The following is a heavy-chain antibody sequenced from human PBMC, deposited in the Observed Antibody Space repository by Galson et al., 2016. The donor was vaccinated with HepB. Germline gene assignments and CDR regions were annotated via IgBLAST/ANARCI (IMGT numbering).Heavy chain of an antibody. J-gene: IGHJ6*03. D-gene: IGHD3-16*01. Sequence: SETLSLTCDVYGGSFSAYYWSWIRQPPGKGLEWIGEINHSGNTNYNPSLKSRVTISVDTSKNQFSLKLTSVAAADTAIYYCAKIGRLYFHMDVWGQGTTVTVSS. CDR3: AKIGRLYFHMDV. CDR1: GGSFSAYY. V-gene: IGHV4-34*01. CDR2: INHSGNT.